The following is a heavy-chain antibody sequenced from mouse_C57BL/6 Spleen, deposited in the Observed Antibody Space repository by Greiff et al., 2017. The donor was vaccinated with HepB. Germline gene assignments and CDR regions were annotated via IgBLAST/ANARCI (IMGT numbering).Heavy chain of an antibody. CDR2: IRLKSDNYAT. D-gene: IGHD2-4*01. Sequence: EVKLVESGGGLVQPGGSMKLSCVASGFTFSNYWMNWVRQSPEKGLEWVAQIRLKSDNYATHYEESVKGRLTISRDDSKSSVYLQMNNLRAEDTGIYYCINYDYVKAMDYWGQVTSVTVSS. CDR3: INYDYVKAMDY. CDR1: GFTFSNYW. V-gene: IGHV6-3*01. J-gene: IGHJ4*01.